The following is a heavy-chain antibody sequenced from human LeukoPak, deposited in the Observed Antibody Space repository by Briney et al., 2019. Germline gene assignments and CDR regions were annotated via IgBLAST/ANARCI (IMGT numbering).Heavy chain of an antibody. D-gene: IGHD1-20*01. CDR3: ARVNRLTGTHYYYMDV. CDR2: IYGDGTT. V-gene: IGHV3-53*01. Sequence: GGSLRLSRAVSGRSSNYMSWVRQAPGKGLEWVSVIYGDGTTHYADSVKGRFTISRDSSKNTLYLQMTSLRDEDTAVFFCARVNRLTGTHYYYMDVWGKGTTVTVSS. J-gene: IGHJ6*03. CDR1: GRSSNY.